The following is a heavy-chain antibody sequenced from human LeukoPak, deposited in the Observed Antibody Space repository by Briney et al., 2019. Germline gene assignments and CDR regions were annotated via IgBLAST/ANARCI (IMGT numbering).Heavy chain of an antibody. CDR1: GFTFSDYY. D-gene: IGHD3-10*01. V-gene: IGHV3-11*01. J-gene: IGHJ4*02. CDR2: ISSSGSTI. CDR3: RGGDGSGSYYFDY. Sequence: GGSLRLSCAASGFTFSDYYMSWIRQAPGKGLEWASYISSSGSTIYYADSVKGRFTISRDNAKNSLYLQMNSLRAEDTAVYYCRGGDGSGSYYFDYWGQGTLVTVSS.